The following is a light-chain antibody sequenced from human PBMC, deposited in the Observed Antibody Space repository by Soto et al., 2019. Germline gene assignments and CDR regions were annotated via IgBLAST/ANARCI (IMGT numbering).Light chain of an antibody. J-gene: IGKJ1*01. CDR1: QSVSSN. V-gene: IGKV3-15*01. Sequence: EIVMTQSPATLSVSPGERATLSCRASQSVSSNLAWYQQKPGQAPRLLIYGASTRATGIPARFSGRGSGTEFTLTISSLQSEDFAAYYCQQYYNWPPWTFGQGTKVDIK. CDR2: GAS. CDR3: QQYYNWPPWT.